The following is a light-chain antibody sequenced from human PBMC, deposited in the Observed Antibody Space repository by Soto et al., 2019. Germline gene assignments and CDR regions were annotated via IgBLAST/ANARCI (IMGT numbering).Light chain of an antibody. CDR3: QQYKSYSLT. CDR1: QSISSW. V-gene: IGKV1-5*03. Sequence: DIQMTQSPSTLSASAGDRVTITCRASQSISSWLAWYQHKPGKAPKLLIYKASSLESGVPSRFSGSGSGTEFTLAISSLQADDFATYYCQQYKSYSLTFGGGTKVEIK. CDR2: KAS. J-gene: IGKJ4*01.